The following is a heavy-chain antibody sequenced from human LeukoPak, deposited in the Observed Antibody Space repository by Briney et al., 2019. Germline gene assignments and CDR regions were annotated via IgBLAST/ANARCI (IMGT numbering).Heavy chain of an antibody. Sequence: PGGSLRLSCAASGFTFSSYSMNWVRQAPGKGLEWVSSISSSSSTIYYADSVKGRFTIYRDNAKNSLYLQMNSLRAEDTAVYYCARSSRELGGYAPWELTPPFDSWGQGTLVTVSS. V-gene: IGHV3-48*01. J-gene: IGHJ4*02. CDR2: ISSSSSTI. CDR1: GFTFSSYS. D-gene: IGHD1-7*01. CDR3: ARSSRELGGYAPWELTPPFDS.